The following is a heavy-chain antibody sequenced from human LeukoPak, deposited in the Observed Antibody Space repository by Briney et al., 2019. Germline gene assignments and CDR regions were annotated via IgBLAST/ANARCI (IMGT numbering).Heavy chain of an antibody. V-gene: IGHV4-4*08. CDR3: ARCIGYYDPFDV. CDR1: GGSMSSYY. J-gene: IGHJ3*01. D-gene: IGHD3-22*01. CDR2: IYTTGNT. Sequence: SETLSLTCTVSGGSMSSYYWSWIRQSPGKGLEWIGYIYTTGNTNYNPTTYNPSLKSRVTITVDTSNNQFSLKLSSVTAADTALYYCARCIGYYDPFDVWGQGTLVPVSS.